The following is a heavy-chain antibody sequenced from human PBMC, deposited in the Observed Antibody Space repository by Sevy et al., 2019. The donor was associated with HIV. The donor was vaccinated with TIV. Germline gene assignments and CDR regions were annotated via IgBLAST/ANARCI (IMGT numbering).Heavy chain of an antibody. D-gene: IGHD5-18*01. CDR1: GSTFSNAW. CDR2: IKSKTDGGTT. J-gene: IGHJ6*02. Sequence: GGSLRLSCAASGSTFSNAWMSWVRQAPGKGLEWVGRIKSKTDGGTTDYAAPVKGRFTISRDDSKNTLFLQMNSLKTEDTAVYYCITRGYSALNLSGKAMDVWGQGTTVTVSS. CDR3: ITRGYSALNLSGKAMDV. V-gene: IGHV3-15*01.